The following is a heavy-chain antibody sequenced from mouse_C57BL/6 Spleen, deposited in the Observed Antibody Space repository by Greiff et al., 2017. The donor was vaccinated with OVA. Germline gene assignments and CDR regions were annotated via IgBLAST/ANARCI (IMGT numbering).Heavy chain of an antibody. D-gene: IGHD2-1*01. Sequence: QVQLQQSGAELVSPGASVTLSCKASGYTFTDYEMHWVKQTPVHGLEWIGAIDPETGGTAYNQKFKGKAILTADKSSSTAYMELRSLTSEDSAVYYCTRDYYGNYDSYWGQGTLVTVSA. V-gene: IGHV1-15*01. CDR3: TRDYYGNYDSY. CDR1: GYTFTDYE. CDR2: IDPETGGT. J-gene: IGHJ3*01.